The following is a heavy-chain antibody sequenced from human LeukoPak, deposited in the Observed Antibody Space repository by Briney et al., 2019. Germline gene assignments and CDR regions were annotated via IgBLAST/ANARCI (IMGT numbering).Heavy chain of an antibody. J-gene: IGHJ4*02. CDR2: IYSGGNT. D-gene: IGHD2-15*01. Sequence: PGGSLRLSCAASGFTFISNYMSWVRQAPGKGLEWVSVIYSGGNTNYADSVKGRFAISRDNSKNTLFLQMNSLRAEDTAVYYCARWWPRGHFDYWGQGTLVTVSS. CDR1: GFTFISNY. V-gene: IGHV3-53*01. CDR3: ARWWPRGHFDY.